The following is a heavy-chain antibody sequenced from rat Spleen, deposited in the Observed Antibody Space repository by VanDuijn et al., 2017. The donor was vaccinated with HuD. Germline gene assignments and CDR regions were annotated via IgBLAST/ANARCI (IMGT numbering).Heavy chain of an antibody. Sequence: EVQLKESGPGLVQPSQTLSLTCTVSGFSLTDYSVHWVRQPPGKGLDWMGVMGSGGSTAYNSALKSRLSMSRETSKSQVFLKMNSLQTEDTAIYYCTRGSNYGGYEDVMDAWGQGASVTVSS. V-gene: IGHV2S63*01. CDR3: TRGSNYGGYEDVMDA. J-gene: IGHJ4*01. CDR2: MGSGGST. CDR1: GFSLTDYS. D-gene: IGHD1-11*01.